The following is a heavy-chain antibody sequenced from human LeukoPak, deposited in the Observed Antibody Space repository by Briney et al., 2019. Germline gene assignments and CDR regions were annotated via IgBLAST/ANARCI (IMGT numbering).Heavy chain of an antibody. CDR1: GFTFSDYY. Sequence: GGSLRLSCAASGFTFSDYYMTWIRQAPGKGLEWVSYISSSSSTIYHADSVKGRFTISRDNAKNSLYLQMNSLRSEDTAVYYCAKTFLTAYDTYFYYYGLDVWGQGTPVTVSS. D-gene: IGHD3-9*01. CDR3: AKTFLTAYDTYFYYYGLDV. J-gene: IGHJ6*02. CDR2: ISSSSSTI. V-gene: IGHV3-11*01.